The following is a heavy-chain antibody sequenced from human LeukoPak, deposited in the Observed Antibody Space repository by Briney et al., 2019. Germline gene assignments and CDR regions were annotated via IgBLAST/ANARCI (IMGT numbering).Heavy chain of an antibody. CDR2: ISAYNGNT. D-gene: IGHD2-15*01. CDR1: GYTFTSYG. V-gene: IGHV1-18*01. CDR3: ARILGSGDYEHFDY. Sequence: ASVKVSCKASGYTFTSYGISWVRQAPGQGLEWMGWISAYNGNTNYVQKLQGRVTMTTDTSTSTAYMELRRLRSDDTAVYYCARILGSGDYEHFDYWGQGTLVTVSS. J-gene: IGHJ4*02.